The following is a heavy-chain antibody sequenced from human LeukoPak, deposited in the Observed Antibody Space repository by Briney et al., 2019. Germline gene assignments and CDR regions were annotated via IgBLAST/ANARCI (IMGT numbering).Heavy chain of an antibody. CDR1: GFTFRNYV. V-gene: IGHV3-30-3*01. Sequence: GGSLRLSCAASGFTFRNYVIHWVRQAPGKGLEWVAVTSSDLNVKLYADSVKGRFTISRDNSRSTLYLQMNSLRAEDTAVYYCANPSAATRGYWGQGTLVTVSS. CDR3: ANPSAATRGY. CDR2: TSSDLNVK. D-gene: IGHD2-15*01. J-gene: IGHJ4*02.